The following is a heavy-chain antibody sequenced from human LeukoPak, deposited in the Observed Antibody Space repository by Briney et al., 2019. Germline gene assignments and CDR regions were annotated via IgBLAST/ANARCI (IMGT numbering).Heavy chain of an antibody. CDR2: VFYGGST. Sequence: SETLSLTCTVSGDSISSYYWSWIRQPPGKGLEWIGYVFYGGSTTYNPSLKSRITISVDTSKNQFSLKLSSVTAVDTAVYYCAGGWGNFDHWGQGTLVTVSS. J-gene: IGHJ4*02. CDR3: AGGWGNFDH. D-gene: IGHD3-16*01. V-gene: IGHV4-59*01. CDR1: GDSISSYY.